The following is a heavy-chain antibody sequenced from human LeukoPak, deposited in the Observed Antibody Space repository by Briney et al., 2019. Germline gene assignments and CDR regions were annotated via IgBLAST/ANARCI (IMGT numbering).Heavy chain of an antibody. J-gene: IGHJ3*02. CDR1: GGSISSYY. Sequence: PSETLSLTCTVSGGSISSYYWSWIRQPPGKGLEWIGYIYYSGSTNYNPSLKSRVTISVDTSKNQLSLKLSSVTAADTAVYYCARAGRSSGWYDYAFDIWGQGTMVTVSS. CDR2: IYYSGST. D-gene: IGHD6-19*01. CDR3: ARAGRSSGWYDYAFDI. V-gene: IGHV4-59*01.